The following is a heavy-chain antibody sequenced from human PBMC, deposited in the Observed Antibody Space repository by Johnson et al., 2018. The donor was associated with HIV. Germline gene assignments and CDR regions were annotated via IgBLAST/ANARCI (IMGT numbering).Heavy chain of an antibody. V-gene: IGHV3-30-3*01. CDR3: ARDYHYDRSPRGAFDI. D-gene: IGHD3-22*01. Sequence: VQLVESGGGLIQPGGSLRLSCAASGFTVSSNYMSWVRQAPGKGLEWVAVISYDGSNKYYADSVKGRFTISRDNSKNTLYLQMNSLRAEDTAVYFCARDYHYDRSPRGAFDIWGQGTMVTVSS. CDR2: ISYDGSNK. J-gene: IGHJ3*02. CDR1: GFTVSSNY.